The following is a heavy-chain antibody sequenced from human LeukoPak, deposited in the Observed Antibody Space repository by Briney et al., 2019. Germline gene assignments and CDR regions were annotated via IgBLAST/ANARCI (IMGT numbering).Heavy chain of an antibody. CDR1: GGSISYYY. D-gene: IGHD6-13*01. Sequence: PSETLSLTCSVSGGSISYYYWSWIRQPPGKGLEWIGEINHSGSTNYNPSLKSRVTISVDTSKNQFSLKLSSVTAADTAVYYCARAGGRQLRKASSSWYGAFDIWGQGTMVTVSS. J-gene: IGHJ3*02. CDR2: INHSGST. V-gene: IGHV4-34*01. CDR3: ARAGGRQLRKASSSWYGAFDI.